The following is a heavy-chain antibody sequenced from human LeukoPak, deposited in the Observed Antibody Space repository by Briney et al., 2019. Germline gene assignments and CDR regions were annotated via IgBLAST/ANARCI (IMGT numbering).Heavy chain of an antibody. J-gene: IGHJ4*02. Sequence: SETLSLTCTVSGGSISSYYWSWIRQPAGKGLERIGRIYTSGSTNYNPSLKSRVTMSVDTSKNQFSLKLSSVTAADTAVYYCASGYSELESNPFDYWGQGTLVTVSS. CDR3: ASGYSELESNPFDY. D-gene: IGHD1-1*01. CDR2: IYTSGST. CDR1: GGSISSYY. V-gene: IGHV4-4*07.